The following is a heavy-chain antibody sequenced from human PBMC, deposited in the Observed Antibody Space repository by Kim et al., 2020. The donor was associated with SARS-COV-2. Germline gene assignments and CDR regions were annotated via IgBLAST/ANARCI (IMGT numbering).Heavy chain of an antibody. CDR3: AREGFYLGSGTYSPPRYYGMDG. CDR2: ISPYNGYT. J-gene: IGHJ6*02. V-gene: IGHV1-18*01. Sequence: ASVKVSCKASGYTFISYGVSWVRQAPGQGLEWVGWISPYNGYTYYAEKFQGRVTMTTDTSTRTAFMDLRSLRSDDTAVYYCAREGFYLGSGTYSPPRYYGMDGWGQGTTVTVSS. CDR1: GYTFISYG. D-gene: IGHD3-10*01.